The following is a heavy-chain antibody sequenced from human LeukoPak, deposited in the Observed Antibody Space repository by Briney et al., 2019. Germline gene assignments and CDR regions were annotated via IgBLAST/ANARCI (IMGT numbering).Heavy chain of an antibody. CDR1: GFTFSSYS. CDR2: TSYDGSNK. D-gene: IGHD3-22*01. Sequence: PGGSLRLSCAASGFTFSSYSMHWVRRAPGKGLEWVALTSYDGSNKYHADSVKGRFTISRDNSKNTLYLQMNSLRAEDTAVYYCARATNYYYDSSGYAPDFDSGGQGPLVTVSS. V-gene: IGHV3-30*04. CDR3: ARATNYYYDSSGYAPDFDS. J-gene: IGHJ4*02.